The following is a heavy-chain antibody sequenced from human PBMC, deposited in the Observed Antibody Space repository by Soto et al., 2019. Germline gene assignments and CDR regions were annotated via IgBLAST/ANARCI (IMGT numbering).Heavy chain of an antibody. V-gene: IGHV3-23*01. CDR2: IGGNGVTT. Sequence: EVQLLESGGGLVLPGGSLRLSCAASGFSIGNSAWSWVRQAPGKGLDWVSTIGGNGVTTFYADSVKGRFTISRDISRNTVFRQMSSLRAEDTALYYCAKSSRYCSGGGCFYYFDYWGQGTLVTVSS. D-gene: IGHD2-15*01. CDR1: GFSIGNSA. J-gene: IGHJ4*02. CDR3: AKSSRYCSGGGCFYYFDY.